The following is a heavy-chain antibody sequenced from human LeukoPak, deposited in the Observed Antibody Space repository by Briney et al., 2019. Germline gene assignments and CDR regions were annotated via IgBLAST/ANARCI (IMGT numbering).Heavy chain of an antibody. CDR2: ISNTGYST. CDR3: ARGRRFYHDFWSGHNWFDP. Sequence: GGSLRLSCVASGFTFSSYEMNWVRQAPGKGLEWISYISNTGYSTHYADSVKGRFTISRDNAKNSLFLQMNSLRAEDTAVYYCARGRRFYHDFWSGHNWFDPWGQGTLVTVSS. J-gene: IGHJ5*02. V-gene: IGHV3-48*03. D-gene: IGHD3-3*01. CDR1: GFTFSSYE.